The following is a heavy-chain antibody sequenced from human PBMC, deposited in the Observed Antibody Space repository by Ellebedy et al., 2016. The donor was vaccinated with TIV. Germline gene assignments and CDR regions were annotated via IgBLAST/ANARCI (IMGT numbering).Heavy chain of an antibody. CDR2: ISGSTITL. J-gene: IGHJ3*02. CDR1: GFTFTPYA. D-gene: IGHD7-27*01. V-gene: IGHV3-48*04. CDR3: ARDMAWGNERVNDAFDI. Sequence: GGSLRLSCTASGFTFTPYAMNWVRQAPGKGLEWVSYISGSTITLYYADSVRGRFTISRDNAKTSVYLQMNGLRVEDTAVYFCARDMAWGNERVNDAFDIWGHGTLVTVSA.